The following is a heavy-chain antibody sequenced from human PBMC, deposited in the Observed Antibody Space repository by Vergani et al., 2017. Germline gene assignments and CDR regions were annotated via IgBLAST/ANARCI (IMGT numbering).Heavy chain of an antibody. CDR3: ARDELRDAFDL. V-gene: IGHV3-30*02. D-gene: IGHD2-21*01. Sequence: QVQLVEWGGGVVQPGGSLRLSCTASGFIFSSHGMHWVRQAPGKGLEWVAFIRYDGSRRDYGESVKGRFTISRDNSKKTHYLQMSGLTGDDTAMYYCARDELRDAFDLWGQGTLVIVSS. CDR1: GFIFSSHG. CDR2: IRYDGSRR. J-gene: IGHJ3*01.